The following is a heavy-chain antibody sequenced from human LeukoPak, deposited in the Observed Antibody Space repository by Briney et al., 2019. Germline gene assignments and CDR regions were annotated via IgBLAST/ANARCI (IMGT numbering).Heavy chain of an antibody. CDR3: ARDNYYDSSGYYSVLYYYYYMDV. CDR2: ISSSGSTI. D-gene: IGHD3-22*01. J-gene: IGHJ6*03. Sequence: GGSLRLSCAASGFTFSDYYMSWIRQAPGKGLEWVSYISSSGSTIYYADSVKGRFTISRDNAKNSLYLQMNSLRAEDTAVYYCARDNYYDSSGYYSVLYYYYYMDVWGKGTTVTVSS. V-gene: IGHV3-11*04. CDR1: GFTFSDYY.